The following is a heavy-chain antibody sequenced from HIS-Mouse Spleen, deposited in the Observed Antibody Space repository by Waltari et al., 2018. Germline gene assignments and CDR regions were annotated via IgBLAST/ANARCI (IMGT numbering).Heavy chain of an antibody. V-gene: IGHV3-30*18. D-gene: IGHD6-13*01. CDR2: ISYDGSNK. CDR1: GFTFSSYG. J-gene: IGHJ5*02. Sequence: QVQLVESGGGVVQPGRSRRPSCGASGFTFSSYGLLWARQAPGKGLEWVAVISYDGSNKYYADSVKGRFTISRDNSKNTLYLQMNSLRAEDTAVYYCAKEYSSSHNWFDPWGQGTLVTVSS. CDR3: AKEYSSSHNWFDP.